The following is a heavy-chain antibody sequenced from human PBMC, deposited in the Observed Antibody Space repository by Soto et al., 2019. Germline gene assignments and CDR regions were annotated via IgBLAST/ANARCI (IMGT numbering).Heavy chain of an antibody. D-gene: IGHD6-13*01. Sequence: GESLKLSCQGSGYSFTHYWVGWVRQIPGRGLEWMGIIHPGDSDTRYSPFFQGQVTISADKSISTAYLQWSSLKASDTAMYYCARHNRYSSTWFEGWFDPWGQGTLVTAPQ. CDR2: IHPGDSDT. CDR3: ARHNRYSSTWFEGWFDP. CDR1: GYSFTHYW. J-gene: IGHJ5*02. V-gene: IGHV5-51*01.